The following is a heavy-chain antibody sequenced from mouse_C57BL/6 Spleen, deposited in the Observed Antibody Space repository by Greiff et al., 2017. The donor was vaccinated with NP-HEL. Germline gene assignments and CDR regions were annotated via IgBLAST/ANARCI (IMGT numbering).Heavy chain of an antibody. Sequence: VQLQQSGAELVKPGASVKMSCKASGYTFTTYPIEWMKQNHGKSLEWIGNFHPYNDDTKYNEKFKGKATLTVEKSSSTVYLELSRLTSDDSAVYYCAIGSSYGYWYFDVWGTGTTVTVSS. CDR3: AIGSSYGYWYFDV. D-gene: IGHD1-1*01. J-gene: IGHJ1*03. CDR2: FHPYNDDT. CDR1: GYTFTTYP. V-gene: IGHV1-47*01.